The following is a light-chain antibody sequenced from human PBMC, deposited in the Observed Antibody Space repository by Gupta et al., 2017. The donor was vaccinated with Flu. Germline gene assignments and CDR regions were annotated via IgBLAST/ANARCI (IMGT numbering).Light chain of an antibody. Sequence: GTISCSGSSSNIGTKYVDWYQQFPGKAPTLLIYRNKQRPSGVPDRCSGSNYGTSDSPALTGLRSEDEAEDDCSAWADSTSDSVVFGGGTKLTVL. CDR3: SAWADSTSDSVV. J-gene: IGLJ2*01. CDR1: SSNIGTKY. CDR2: RNK. V-gene: IGLV1-47*01.